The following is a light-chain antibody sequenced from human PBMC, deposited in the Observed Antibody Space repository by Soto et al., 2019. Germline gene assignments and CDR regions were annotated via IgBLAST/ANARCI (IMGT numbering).Light chain of an antibody. CDR1: SSDVGGYNY. CDR3: SSYTSSSTYAV. CDR2: EVS. Sequence: QSVLTQPASVSGSPGQSITISCTGTSSDVGGYNYDSWYQQHPGKAPKLMIYEVSNRPSGVSNRFSGSKSGNTASLTISGLQAEDEADYYCSSYTSSSTYAVFGTATKLTVL. J-gene: IGLJ1*01. V-gene: IGLV2-14*01.